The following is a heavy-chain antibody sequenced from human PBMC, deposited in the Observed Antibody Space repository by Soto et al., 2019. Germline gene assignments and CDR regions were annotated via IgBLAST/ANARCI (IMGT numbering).Heavy chain of an antibody. Sequence: GPTLVNPTQTLTPTCTFSGFSLTTRGVSVVWIRQPPGKALEWLALIYWDDDQRYSPSLKSRLTVTKDTSKNQVVLTMTNMDPVDTATYYCAHVLGYCSGGSCYSGPSDYWGQGTLVTVSS. CDR1: GFSLTTRGVS. V-gene: IGHV2-5*02. J-gene: IGHJ4*02. D-gene: IGHD2-15*01. CDR3: AHVLGYCSGGSCYSGPSDY. CDR2: IYWDDDQ.